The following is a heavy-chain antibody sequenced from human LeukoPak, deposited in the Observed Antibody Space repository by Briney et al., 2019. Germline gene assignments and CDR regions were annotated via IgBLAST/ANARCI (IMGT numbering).Heavy chain of an antibody. CDR1: GGSISSGSYY. D-gene: IGHD4-17*01. J-gene: IGHJ4*02. Sequence: SETLSLTCTVSGGSISSGSYYWSWIRQPAGKGLEWIGRICTSGSTNYNPSLKSRVTISVDTSKNQFSLKLSSVTAADTAVYYCARAPVIYGDYYFDYWGQGTLVTVSS. V-gene: IGHV4-61*02. CDR2: ICTSGST. CDR3: ARAPVIYGDYYFDY.